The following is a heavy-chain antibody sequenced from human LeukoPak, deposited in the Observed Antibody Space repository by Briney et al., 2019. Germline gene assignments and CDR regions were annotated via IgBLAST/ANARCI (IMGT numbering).Heavy chain of an antibody. CDR3: ARDCSGGSCTDAFDI. Sequence: GGSLRLSCAASGFTFSSYSMNWVRQAPGKGLEWVSSISSSSSYIYYADSVKGRFTISRDNAKNSLYLQMNSLRAEDTAVYYCARDCSGGSCTDAFDIWGQGTMVTVSS. V-gene: IGHV3-21*01. D-gene: IGHD2-15*01. CDR1: GFTFSSYS. J-gene: IGHJ3*02. CDR2: ISSSSSYI.